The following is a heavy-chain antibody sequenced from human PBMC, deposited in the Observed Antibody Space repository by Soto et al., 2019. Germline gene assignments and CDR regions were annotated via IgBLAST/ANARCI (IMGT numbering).Heavy chain of an antibody. CDR2: INHSGST. D-gene: IGHD3-9*01. CDR1: GGSFCGYY. J-gene: IGHJ6*02. V-gene: IGHV4-34*01. Sequence: PSESLSLTCAVYGGSFCGYYWSWIRQPPGKGLEWIGEINHSGSTNYNPSLKSRVTISVDTSKNQFSLKLSSVTAADTAVYYCAREGDDILTGPFYGMDVWGQGTTVTVSS. CDR3: AREGDDILTGPFYGMDV.